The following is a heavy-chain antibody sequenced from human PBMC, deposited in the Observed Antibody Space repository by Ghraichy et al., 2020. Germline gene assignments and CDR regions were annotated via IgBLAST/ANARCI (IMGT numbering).Heavy chain of an antibody. CDR1: AFTFSNYA. J-gene: IGHJ3*02. D-gene: IGHD3-22*01. CDR3: AKDRDYYDSSGYYFNDFDI. V-gene: IGHV3-23*01. CDR2: IGGSGSRT. Sequence: GVLRLSCAASAFTFSNYAMTWVRQAPGKGLEWVSTIGGSGSRTYYTDSVKGRFTISRDNSKNTLYLQMNSLRAEDTAVYYCAKDRDYYDSSGYYFNDFDIWGQGTPVTVSS.